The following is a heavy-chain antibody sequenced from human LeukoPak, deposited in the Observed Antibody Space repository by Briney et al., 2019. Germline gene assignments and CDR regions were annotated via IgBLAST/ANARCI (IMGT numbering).Heavy chain of an antibody. J-gene: IGHJ4*02. Sequence: GGSLRLSCAASGFTYSSYAMSWVRQAPGKGLDWVSAISGSGGSTYYADSVKGRFTISRDNSKNTLYLQMNSLRAEDTAVYYCASPKLPNTALDYWGQGTLVTVSS. V-gene: IGHV3-23*01. CDR2: ISGSGGST. D-gene: IGHD5-18*01. CDR3: ASPKLPNTALDY. CDR1: GFTYSSYA.